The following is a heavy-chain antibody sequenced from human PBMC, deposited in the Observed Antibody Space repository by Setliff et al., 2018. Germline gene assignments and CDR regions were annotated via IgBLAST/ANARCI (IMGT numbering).Heavy chain of an antibody. V-gene: IGHV1-8*01. CDR3: ARGKWFRLDKSAWSNWFDP. J-gene: IGHJ5*02. CDR2: MNEHSGNS. D-gene: IGHD5-12*01. CDR1: GYSFSDYD. Sequence: ASVKVSCKASGYSFSDYDINWVRQAPGQGLEWMGWMNEHSGNSGCAQKFQGRVTMTRDTSISTAYMDLNSLQYEDTAVYYCARGKWFRLDKSAWSNWFDPWGRGTLVTVS.